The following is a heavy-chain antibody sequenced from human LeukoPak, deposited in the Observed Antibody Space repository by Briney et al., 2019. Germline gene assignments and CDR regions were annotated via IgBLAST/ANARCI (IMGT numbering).Heavy chain of an antibody. J-gene: IGHJ6*03. CDR2: ISGSGGRT. V-gene: IGHV3-23*01. Sequence: PGGSLRLSCAASGFTFSNYAMSWVRQAPGKGLDCVSTISGSGGRTYYADSVKGRFTISRDNSKNTLYLQMSSLRAEDTAVYYCARDPYSGAYSEGYYYYYMDVWGTGTTVTVSS. D-gene: IGHD1-26*01. CDR3: ARDPYSGAYSEGYYYYYMDV. CDR1: GFTFSNYA.